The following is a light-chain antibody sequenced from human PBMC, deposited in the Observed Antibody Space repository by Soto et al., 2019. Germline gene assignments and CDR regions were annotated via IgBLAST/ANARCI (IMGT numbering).Light chain of an antibody. Sequence: QSVLTQPPSVSGAPGQRVTISCTGSSSNIGAGYDVHWYQQVPGTAPKLLISDNNNRPSGVPDRFSGSKSGTSASLAITRLQAEDEADYHCQSYDSSLSGSVFGGGTKLTVL. CDR3: QSYDSSLSGSV. CDR1: SSNIGAGYD. CDR2: DNN. J-gene: IGLJ2*01. V-gene: IGLV1-40*01.